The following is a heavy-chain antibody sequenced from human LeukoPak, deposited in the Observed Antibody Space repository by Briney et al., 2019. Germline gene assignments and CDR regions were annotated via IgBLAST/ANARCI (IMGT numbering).Heavy chain of an antibody. CDR2: IYHSGST. D-gene: IGHD2-15*01. V-gene: IGHV4-30-2*01. J-gene: IGHJ4*02. CDR3: ARDFSGSGHFDY. Sequence: PSETLSLTCAVSGGSISSGGYSWSWIRQPPGKGLEWIGYIYHSGSTYYNPSLKSRVTISVDRSKNQFSLKLSSVTAADTAVYYCARDFSGSGHFDYWGQGTLVTVSS. CDR1: GGSISSGGYS.